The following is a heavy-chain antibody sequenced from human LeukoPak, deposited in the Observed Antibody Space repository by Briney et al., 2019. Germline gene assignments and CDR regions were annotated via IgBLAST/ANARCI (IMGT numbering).Heavy chain of an antibody. J-gene: IGHJ5*02. V-gene: IGHV1-69*01. D-gene: IGHD2-2*01. CDR1: GGTFSSYA. CDR3: ARSEVVPAAMFNWFDP. Sequence: SVKVSCKASGGTFSSYAISWVRQAPGQGLEWMGGIIPIFGTADYAQKFQGRVTITADESTSTAYMELSSLRSEDTAVYYCARSEVVPAAMFNWFDPWGQGTLVTVSS. CDR2: IIPIFGTA.